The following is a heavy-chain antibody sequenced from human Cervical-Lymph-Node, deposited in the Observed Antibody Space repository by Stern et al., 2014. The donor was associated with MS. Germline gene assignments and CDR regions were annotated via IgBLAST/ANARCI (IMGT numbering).Heavy chain of an antibody. CDR2: INPNNGNT. CDR3: ARGDGSSWFTY. CDR1: GYTFTHNY. J-gene: IGHJ4*02. D-gene: IGHD6-13*01. Sequence: QVQLVESGAEVRESGDSVKVSCKTSGYTFTHNYIHWVRQAPGQGLEWLGWINPNNGNTKNTQKFQGRVTMTRDTSISTLYMELNRLTSDDTAVYYCARGDGSSWFTYWGQGTLVTVSS. V-gene: IGHV1-2*02.